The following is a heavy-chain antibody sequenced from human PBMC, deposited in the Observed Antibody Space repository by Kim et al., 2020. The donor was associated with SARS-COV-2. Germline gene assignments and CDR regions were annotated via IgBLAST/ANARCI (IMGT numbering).Heavy chain of an antibody. D-gene: IGHD2-15*01. Sequence: NKKYSQKFQCRVTITRDTSASTAYMGLSSLRSEDTAVYYCARAGGPPLDYWGQGTLVTVSS. V-gene: IGHV1-3*01. CDR2: NK. J-gene: IGHJ4*02. CDR3: ARAGGPPLDY.